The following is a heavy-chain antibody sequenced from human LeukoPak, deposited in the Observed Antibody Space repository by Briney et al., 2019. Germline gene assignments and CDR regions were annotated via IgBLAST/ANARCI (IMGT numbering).Heavy chain of an antibody. CDR1: GGSFSDYY. D-gene: IGHD2-15*01. Sequence: SETLSLTCAVYGGSFSDYYWSWIRQPPGKGLEWIGEINHSGSTNYNPSLKSRVTISEDTSKNQFSLKLSSVTAADTAVYYCARLYCMSAGCYEIYWGQGTLVTVSS. J-gene: IGHJ4*02. V-gene: IGHV4-34*01. CDR2: INHSGST. CDR3: ARLYCMSAGCYEIY.